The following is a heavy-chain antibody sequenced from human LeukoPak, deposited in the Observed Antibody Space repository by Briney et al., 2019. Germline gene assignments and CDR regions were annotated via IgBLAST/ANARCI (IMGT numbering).Heavy chain of an antibody. CDR3: ARLNGGN. CDR1: GGSISSYY. V-gene: IGHV4-59*08. CDR2: IDYSGST. J-gene: IGHJ4*02. Sequence: SETLSLTCTVSGGSISSYYWSWIRQPPGKGLEWIGYIDYSGSTAYNPSLNGRVAVSLDTSKNQFSLKLRSVTAADTAVFYCARLNGGNWGPGILVTVSS. D-gene: IGHD4-23*01.